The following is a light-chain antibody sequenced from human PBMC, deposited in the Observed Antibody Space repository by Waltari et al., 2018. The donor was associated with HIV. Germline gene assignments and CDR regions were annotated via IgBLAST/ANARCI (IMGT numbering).Light chain of an antibody. V-gene: IGLV2-23*02. CDR3: CSYAGTSTYV. Sequence: QTALPQPAPVSGSPGQSMTISCTRTSSALAIYNLSPWYQHPPGKAPKVMLYAVTKRPSGVSDRFSGSKSGNTASLTISGLQAEDEADYYCCSYAGTSTYVFGTGTKVTVL. J-gene: IGLJ1*01. CDR1: SSALAIYNL. CDR2: AVT.